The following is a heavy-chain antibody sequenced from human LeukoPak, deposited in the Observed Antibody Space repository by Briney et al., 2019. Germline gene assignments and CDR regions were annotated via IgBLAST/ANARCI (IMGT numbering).Heavy chain of an antibody. CDR1: GGSISSYY. CDR2: IYYSGST. D-gene: IGHD1-26*01. Sequence: SETLSLTCTVSGGSISSYYWSWIRQPPGKGLEWIGYIYYSGSTNYNPSLKSRVTISVDTSKNQFSLKLSSVTAADAAVYYCASATPFSGSYYYYFDYWGQGTLVTVSS. V-gene: IGHV4-59*01. J-gene: IGHJ4*02. CDR3: ASATPFSGSYYYYFDY.